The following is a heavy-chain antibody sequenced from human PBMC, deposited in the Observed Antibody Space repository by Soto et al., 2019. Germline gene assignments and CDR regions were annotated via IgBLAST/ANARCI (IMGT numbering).Heavy chain of an antibody. D-gene: IGHD1-20*01. CDR1: GFTFSSYA. CDR3: AKGGGITGTAHDSY. CDR2: ISGSGGST. Sequence: EVQLLESGGGLVQPGGSLRLSCAASGFTFSSYAMSWVRQAPGKGLELVSAISGSGGSTYYADSVKVRFTISRHNSKNALYLQMNSLRAEDTAVNYCAKGGGITGTAHDSYWCQGTLVTVSA. J-gene: IGHJ4*02. V-gene: IGHV3-23*01.